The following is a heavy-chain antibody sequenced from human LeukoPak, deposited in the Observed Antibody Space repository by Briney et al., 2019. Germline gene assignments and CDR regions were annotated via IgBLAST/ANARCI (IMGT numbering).Heavy chain of an antibody. CDR2: ISSSSSYI. J-gene: IGHJ3*02. D-gene: IGHD4-17*01. CDR1: GFTFTSYS. CDR3: ARDGEGPSTVTGLDAFDI. V-gene: IGHV3-21*01. Sequence: GGSLRLSCAASGFTFTSYSMNWVRQAPGKGLEWVSSISSSSSYIYYADSLKVRFTISRDTAKNSLYLQMNSLRAEETAVYYCARDGEGPSTVTGLDAFDIWGQGTMVTVSS.